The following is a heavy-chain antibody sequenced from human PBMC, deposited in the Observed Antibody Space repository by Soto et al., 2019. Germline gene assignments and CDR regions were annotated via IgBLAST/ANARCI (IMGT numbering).Heavy chain of an antibody. CDR3: TRQVNYLEPRDSFLSAFDY. CDR2: ISGRDDGP. V-gene: IGHV3-23*01. CDR1: GFTLINQA. J-gene: IGHJ4*02. Sequence: GAALKLCCAACGFTLINQAMNWPPQAAGKGLEWGTGISGRDDGPYYPDYVMDRITISSDNSKDPFYLQMSRLRADDTSVYYCTRQVNYLEPRDSFLSAFDYWGQGALVTVSS. D-gene: IGHD2-21*02.